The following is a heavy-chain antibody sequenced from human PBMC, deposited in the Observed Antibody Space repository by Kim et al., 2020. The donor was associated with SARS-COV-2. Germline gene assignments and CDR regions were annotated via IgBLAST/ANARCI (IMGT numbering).Heavy chain of an antibody. J-gene: IGHJ6*02. V-gene: IGHV3-23*01. CDR2: ISGSGGST. CDR1: GFTFSSYA. CDR3: AKGKNWGPSGEDV. Sequence: GGSLILSCAASGFTFSSYAMSWVRQAPGKGLEWVSAISGSGGSTYYADSVKGRFTISRDNSKNTLYLQMNSLRAEDTAVYYCAKGKNWGPSGEDVWGQGTTVTVSS. D-gene: IGHD7-27*01.